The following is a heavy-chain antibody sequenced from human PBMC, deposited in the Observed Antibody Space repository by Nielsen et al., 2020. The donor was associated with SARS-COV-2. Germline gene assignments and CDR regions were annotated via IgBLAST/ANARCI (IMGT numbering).Heavy chain of an antibody. CDR3: ATLLTSAAAGTRGMDV. D-gene: IGHD6-13*01. V-gene: IGHV3-7*01. Sequence: GGSLRLSCAASGFTFSSYWMSWVRQAPGKGLEWVANIKQDGSEKYYVDSVKGRFTISRDNAKNTLYLQMNSLRAEDTAVYYCATLLTSAAAGTRGMDVWGQGTTVTVSS. J-gene: IGHJ6*02. CDR1: GFTFSSYW. CDR2: IKQDGSEK.